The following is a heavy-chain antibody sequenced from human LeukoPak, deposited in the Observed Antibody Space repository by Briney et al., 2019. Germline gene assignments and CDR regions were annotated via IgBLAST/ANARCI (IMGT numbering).Heavy chain of an antibody. CDR2: IYYSAST. V-gene: IGHV4-59*12. J-gene: IGHJ4*02. Sequence: SETLSLTCTVSGDSISNYYWSWIRQPPGNGLVWIGYIYYSASTSYNPSLKSRVTISVDRSKNQFSLKLSSVAAADTAVYYCARAEQLSGSPFDYWGQGTLVTVSS. CDR3: ARAEQLSGSPFDY. D-gene: IGHD6-13*01. CDR1: GDSISNYY.